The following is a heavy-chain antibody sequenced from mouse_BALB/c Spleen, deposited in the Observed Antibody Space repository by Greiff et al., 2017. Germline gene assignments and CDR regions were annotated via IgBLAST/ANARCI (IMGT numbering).Heavy chain of an antibody. D-gene: IGHD1-2*01. CDR1: GYSITSDYA. Sequence: EVKVEESGPGLVKPSQSLSLTCTVTGYSITSDYAWNWIRQFPGNKLEWMGYISYSGSTSYNPSLKSRISITRDTSKNQFFLQLNSVTTEDTATYYCARRIYYGPFDVWGAGTTVTVSS. J-gene: IGHJ1*01. CDR3: ARRIYYGPFDV. CDR2: ISYSGST. V-gene: IGHV3-2*02.